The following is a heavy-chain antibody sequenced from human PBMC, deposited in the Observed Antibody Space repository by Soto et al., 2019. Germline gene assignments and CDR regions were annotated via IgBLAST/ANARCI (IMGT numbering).Heavy chain of an antibody. Sequence: EVQLVESGGGLVKPGGSLRLSCAASGFTFSNAWMNWVRQAPGKGLEWVGRIKSKTDGGTTDYAAPVKGRFTISRDDSKNTLYLQMNSPKTEDTAVYYCTTERGRRDYDFWSGYYRGMDVWGQGTTVTVSS. J-gene: IGHJ6*02. CDR3: TTERGRRDYDFWSGYYRGMDV. CDR2: IKSKTDGGTT. D-gene: IGHD3-3*01. V-gene: IGHV3-15*07. CDR1: GFTFSNAW.